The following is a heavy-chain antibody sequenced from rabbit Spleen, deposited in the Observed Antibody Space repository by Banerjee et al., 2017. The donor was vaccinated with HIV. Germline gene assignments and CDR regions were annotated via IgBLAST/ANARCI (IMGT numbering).Heavy chain of an antibody. Sequence: QSLEESGGGLVQPEGSLTLTCKASGFSFSSGYYMCWVRQAPGKGLEWIACIYAGSSGSTYYASWAKGRFTISKTSSTTVTLQMTSLTVADAATYFCARDTGTSFSTYGMDLWGPGTLVTVS. D-gene: IGHD8-1*01. CDR1: GFSFSSGYY. J-gene: IGHJ6*01. CDR2: IYAGSSGST. CDR3: ARDTGTSFSTYGMDL. V-gene: IGHV1S40*01.